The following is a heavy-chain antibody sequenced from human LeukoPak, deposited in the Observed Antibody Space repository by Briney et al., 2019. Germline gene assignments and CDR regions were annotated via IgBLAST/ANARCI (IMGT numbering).Heavy chain of an antibody. CDR2: INHSGST. V-gene: IGHV4-34*01. D-gene: IGHD4-17*01. CDR1: GGSLGGYS. CDR3: AISSLRTYNWFDP. Sequence: SETLSLTCAVYGGSLGGYSWSWIRQPPGKGLEWIGEINHSGSTNYNPSLKSRVTISVDTSKNQFSLKLSSVTAADTAVYYCAISSLRTYNWFDPWGQGTLVTVSS. J-gene: IGHJ5*02.